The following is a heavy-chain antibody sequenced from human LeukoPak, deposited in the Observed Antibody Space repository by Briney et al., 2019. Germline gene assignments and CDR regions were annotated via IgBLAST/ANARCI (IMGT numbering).Heavy chain of an antibody. V-gene: IGHV3-21*01. CDR2: ISSSSSYI. J-gene: IGHJ6*02. CDR3: ARSYTNYYDSSGYYYNYGMDV. Sequence: GGSLRLSCAASGFTFSSYSMNWVRQAPGKGLEWVSSISSSSSYIYYADSVKGRFTISRDNAKKSLYLQMNSLRAEDTAVYYCARSYTNYYDSSGYYYNYGMDVWGQGTTVTVSS. CDR1: GFTFSSYS. D-gene: IGHD3-22*01.